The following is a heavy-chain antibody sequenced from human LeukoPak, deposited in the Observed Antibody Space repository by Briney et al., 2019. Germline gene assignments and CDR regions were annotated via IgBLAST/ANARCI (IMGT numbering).Heavy chain of an antibody. CDR2: MNPNSGNT. D-gene: IGHD3-3*01. J-gene: IGHJ3*02. Sequence: ASVKVSCKASGYTFTSYYINWVRQATGQGLEWMGWMNPNSGNTGYAQKFQGRVTITRNTSISTAYMELSSLRSEDTAVYYCARGPKYYDFWSGYSDDAFDIWGQGTMVTVSS. CDR1: GYTFTSYY. CDR3: ARGPKYYDFWSGYSDDAFDI. V-gene: IGHV1-8*03.